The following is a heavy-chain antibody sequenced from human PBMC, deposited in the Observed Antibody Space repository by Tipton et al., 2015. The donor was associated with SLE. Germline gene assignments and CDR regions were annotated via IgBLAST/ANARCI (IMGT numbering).Heavy chain of an antibody. D-gene: IGHD2-15*01. CDR1: GYSISSGYY. CDR3: ARHFGWSFDV. J-gene: IGHJ3*01. V-gene: IGHV4-38-2*01. Sequence: TLSLTCDVSGYSISSGYYWGWIRQPPGKGLEWIGSIYHRGSTHYNPSLKSRVTLSLDTSKNQFSLKLTSVTAADTAVYYCARHFGWSFDVWGQGTMVTVSS. CDR2: IYHRGST.